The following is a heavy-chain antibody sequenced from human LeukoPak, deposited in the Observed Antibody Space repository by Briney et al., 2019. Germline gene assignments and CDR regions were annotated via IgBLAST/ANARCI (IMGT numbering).Heavy chain of an antibody. CDR2: IRYDGSNK. Sequence: GGSLRLSCAASGFTFSSYGMHWVRQAPGKGLEWVAFIRYDGSNKYYADSVKGRFTISRDNSKNTLYLQMNSLRAGDTAVYYCAKEGPPSAPSTVPTNYYYYMDVWGKGTTVTVSS. J-gene: IGHJ6*03. CDR1: GFTFSSYG. CDR3: AKEGPPSAPSTVPTNYYYYMDV. V-gene: IGHV3-30*02. D-gene: IGHD4-17*01.